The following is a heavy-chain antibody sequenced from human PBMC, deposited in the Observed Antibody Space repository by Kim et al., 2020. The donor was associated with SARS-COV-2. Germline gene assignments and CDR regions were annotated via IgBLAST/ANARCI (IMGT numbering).Heavy chain of an antibody. Sequence: SETLSLTCTVSGGPISSGGYYWSWIRQHPGKGLEWIGYIYYSGSTYYNPYLKSRVTISVDTSKNQFSLKLSSVTATDTAVYYCARSTWGSQRYFDYWGQGTLVTVSS. CDR3: ARSTWGSQRYFDY. CDR2: IYYSGST. CDR1: GGPISSGGYY. D-gene: IGHD7-27*01. V-gene: IGHV4-31*03. J-gene: IGHJ4*02.